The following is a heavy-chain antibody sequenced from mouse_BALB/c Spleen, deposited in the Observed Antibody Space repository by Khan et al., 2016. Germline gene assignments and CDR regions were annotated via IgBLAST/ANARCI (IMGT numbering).Heavy chain of an antibody. CDR2: IHYSGST. J-gene: IGHJ3*01. Sequence: EVQLQESGPDLVKPSQSLSLTCTVTGYSITSGYSWHGIRQFPGNKLEWMGYIHYSGSTNYNPSLKSRISITRETSKNQFFLQLNSVTTEDTATYYCARAYWGQGTLVTVSA. CDR1: GYSITSGYS. CDR3: ARAY. V-gene: IGHV3-1*02.